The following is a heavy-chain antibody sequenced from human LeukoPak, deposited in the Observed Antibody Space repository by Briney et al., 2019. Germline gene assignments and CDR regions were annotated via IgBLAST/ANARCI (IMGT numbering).Heavy chain of an antibody. V-gene: IGHV4-59*01. J-gene: IGHJ4*02. CDR2: IYYSGST. D-gene: IGHD3-22*01. Sequence: SETQSLTCTVSGGSISTYYWTWIRQPPGKGLEWIGYIYYSGSTNYNPSLKSRLTISVDMSKNQFSLKLSSVTAADTAVYYCARTSSGYIDYWGQGTLVTVSS. CDR3: ARTSSGYIDY. CDR1: GGSISTYY.